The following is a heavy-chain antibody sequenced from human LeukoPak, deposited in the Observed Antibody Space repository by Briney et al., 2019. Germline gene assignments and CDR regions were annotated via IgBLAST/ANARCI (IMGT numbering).Heavy chain of an antibody. CDR2: ISSSSSYI. D-gene: IGHD2-2*01. CDR1: GFTFSSYS. Sequence: GGSLRLSCAASGFTFSSYSMNWVRQAPGKGLEWVSSISSSSSYIYYADSVKGRFTISRDNAKNSLYLQMNSLRAEDTAVYYCAVGGYCSSTSCYDGAFDIWGQGTMVTVSS. J-gene: IGHJ3*02. V-gene: IGHV3-21*01. CDR3: AVGGYCSSTSCYDGAFDI.